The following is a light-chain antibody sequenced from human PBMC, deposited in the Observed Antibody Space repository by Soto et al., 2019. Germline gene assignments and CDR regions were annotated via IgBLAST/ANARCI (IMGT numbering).Light chain of an antibody. CDR3: QQANSFPYT. CDR2: AAS. J-gene: IGKJ2*01. CDR1: QGVSIW. V-gene: IGKV1D-12*01. Sequence: DVQMTQSPSSVSASVGDRVTITCRASQGVSIWLAWYQQKPGKAPKLLVYAASTLHSGVPSRFSGTGSGTNFTLTISSLQPEDFATYYCQQANSFPYTFGQGTKLDIK.